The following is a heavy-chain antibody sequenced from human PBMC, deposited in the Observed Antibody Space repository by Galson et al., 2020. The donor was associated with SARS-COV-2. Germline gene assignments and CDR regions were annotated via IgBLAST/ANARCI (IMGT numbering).Heavy chain of an antibody. J-gene: IGHJ4*02. CDR1: GFTFRDYG. V-gene: IGHV3-30*18. CDR2: ISHDGNNK. CDR3: AKDRTTLIRGIKD. Sequence: GESLKISCAASGFTFRDYGIHWVRQAPGKGLEWVAVISHDGNNKYYGDSVKGRFSISRDNSKNTVFLQMTSLRPEDTAVYYCAKDRTTLIRGIKDWGQGTLVTVSS. D-gene: IGHD3-10*01.